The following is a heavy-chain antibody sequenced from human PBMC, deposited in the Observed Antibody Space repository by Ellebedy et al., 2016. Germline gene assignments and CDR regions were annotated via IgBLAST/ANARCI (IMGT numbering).Heavy chain of an antibody. CDR2: IWYDGSNK. Sequence: GGSLRLCXAASGFTFSSYGMHWVRQAPGKGLEWVAVIWYDGSNKYYADSVKGRFTISGDNSKNTLFLQMNSLRVEDTAVYYCARDLPAYCGGNCAFDYWGQGILVTVSS. D-gene: IGHD2-21*01. J-gene: IGHJ4*02. V-gene: IGHV3-33*01. CDR3: ARDLPAYCGGNCAFDY. CDR1: GFTFSSYG.